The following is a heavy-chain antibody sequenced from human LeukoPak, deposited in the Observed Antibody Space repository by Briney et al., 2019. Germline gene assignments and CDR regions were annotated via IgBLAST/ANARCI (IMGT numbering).Heavy chain of an antibody. CDR3: AKTAGKSYYDSSGYYYVQPRDDAFDI. J-gene: IGHJ3*02. Sequence: PGGSLRLSCVASGFTFSRYWMHWVRHAPGKGLVWVARINSDGSSTTYADSVKGRFTISRDNAKNMLYLQMSSLRAEDTAVYYCAKTAGKSYYDSSGYYYVQPRDDAFDIWGQGTMVTVSS. V-gene: IGHV3-74*01. CDR1: GFTFSRYW. D-gene: IGHD3-22*01. CDR2: INSDGSST.